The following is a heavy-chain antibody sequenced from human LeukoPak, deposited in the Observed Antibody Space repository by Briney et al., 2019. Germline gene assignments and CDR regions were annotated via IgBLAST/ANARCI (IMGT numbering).Heavy chain of an antibody. Sequence: SETLSLTCTVSGGSISTYYWTWTRQPPGKGLEWIGEINHSGSTNYNPSLKSRVTISVDTSKNQFSLKLSSVTAADTAVYYCAQIGYCSSTSCPKPSDYWGQGTLVTVST. D-gene: IGHD2-2*01. V-gene: IGHV4-34*01. J-gene: IGHJ4*02. CDR1: GGSISTYY. CDR2: INHSGST. CDR3: AQIGYCSSTSCPKPSDY.